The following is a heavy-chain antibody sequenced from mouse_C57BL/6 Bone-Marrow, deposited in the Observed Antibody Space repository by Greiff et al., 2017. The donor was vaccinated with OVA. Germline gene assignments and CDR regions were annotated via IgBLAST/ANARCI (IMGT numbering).Heavy chain of an antibody. CDR3: ANYYGSSYWYFDV. CDR1: GFSLTSYG. V-gene: IGHV2-5*01. CDR2: IWRGGST. D-gene: IGHD1-1*01. Sequence: VQLQESGPGLVQPSQSLSITCTVSGFSLTSYGVHWVRQSPGKGLEWLGVIWRGGSTDYNAAFLSRLGITKDNAKSQVFFKMNSPQADDTAIYYCANYYGSSYWYFDVWGTGTTVTVSS. J-gene: IGHJ1*03.